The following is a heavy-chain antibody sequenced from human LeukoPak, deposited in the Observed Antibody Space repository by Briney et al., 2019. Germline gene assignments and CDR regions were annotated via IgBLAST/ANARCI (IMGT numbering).Heavy chain of an antibody. CDR1: GGSISSYY. J-gene: IGHJ4*02. CDR2: MYYSGNT. Sequence: SETLSLTCTVSGGSISSYYWSWIRQPPGKGLEWIGYMYYSGNTNYNPSLKSRLTISVDTSKNQFSLKLSSVTAADTAVYYCARESRRDGYKFDYWGQGTLVTVSS. V-gene: IGHV4-59*01. D-gene: IGHD5-24*01. CDR3: ARESRRDGYKFDY.